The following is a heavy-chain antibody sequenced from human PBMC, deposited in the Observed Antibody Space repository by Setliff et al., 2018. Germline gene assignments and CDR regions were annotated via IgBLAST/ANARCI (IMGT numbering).Heavy chain of an antibody. J-gene: IGHJ4*02. Sequence: ASVKVSCKASGYSFTDYFIHWVRQAPGLGLEWMGWINPNTGGMNFAQRFQGRVTVTRDTSISTAYMELSRLTSDDTAVYYCARTRPRYLSWGSPGGPDTFDYWGQGFLVTVSS. CDR3: ARTRPRYLSWGSPGGPDTFDY. CDR1: GYSFTDYF. D-gene: IGHD3-16*01. CDR2: INPNTGGM. V-gene: IGHV1-2*02.